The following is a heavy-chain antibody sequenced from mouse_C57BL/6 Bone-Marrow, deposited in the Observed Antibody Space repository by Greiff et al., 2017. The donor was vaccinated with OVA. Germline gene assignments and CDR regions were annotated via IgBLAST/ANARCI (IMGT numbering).Heavy chain of an antibody. CDR1: GFNIKDDY. Sequence: VQLKESGAELVRPGASVKLSCTASGFNIKDDYMHWVKQRPEPGLEWIGWIDPENGDTEYASKFQGKATITADTSSNTAYLQLSSLTSEDTAVYYCTTTRVYYAMDYWGQGTSVTVSS. V-gene: IGHV14-4*01. D-gene: IGHD3-3*01. CDR2: IDPENGDT. CDR3: TTTRVYYAMDY. J-gene: IGHJ4*01.